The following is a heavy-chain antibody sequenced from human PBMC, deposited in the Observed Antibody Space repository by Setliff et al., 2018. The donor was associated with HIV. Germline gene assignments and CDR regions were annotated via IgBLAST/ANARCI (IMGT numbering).Heavy chain of an antibody. V-gene: IGHV4-38-2*02. CDR2: IYHRGGT. CDR1: GSSISSNSY. Sequence: KASETLSLTCSVSGSSISSNSYWWAWIRQPPGKGLEYIGTIYHRGGTFNNPSLKSRVVMSVDTSKNQFSLKLTSVTAADTATYYCARDTGVNVAPDGRGYHTLECWGRGTRVTVS. CDR3: ARDTGVNVAPDGRGYHTLEC. J-gene: IGHJ3*01. D-gene: IGHD3-3*01.